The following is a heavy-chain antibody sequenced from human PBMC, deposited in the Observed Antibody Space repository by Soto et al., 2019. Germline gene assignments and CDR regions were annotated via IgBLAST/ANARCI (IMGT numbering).Heavy chain of an antibody. CDR1: GGSVIDGNYY. D-gene: IGHD6-13*01. CDR2: IYYSGRT. CDR3: AKVTPHSSSYYFDY. J-gene: IGHJ4*02. Sequence: KPSETLSLTCTVSGGSVIDGNYYFICIRQPPGKGLEWIGYIYYSGRTNYNPSLKSRVTISIDTSKNEFSLKLTSVTAADTAMYYCAKVTPHSSSYYFDYWGQGTLVTVSS. V-gene: IGHV4-61*01.